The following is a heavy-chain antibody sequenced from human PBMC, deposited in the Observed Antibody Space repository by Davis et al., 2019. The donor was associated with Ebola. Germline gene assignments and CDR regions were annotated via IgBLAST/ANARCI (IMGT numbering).Heavy chain of an antibody. D-gene: IGHD3-10*01. CDR3: ARASSLLWNYYGMDV. V-gene: IGHV1-2*02. CDR1: GYTFTGYY. CDR2: INPNSGGT. Sequence: ASVKVSCKASGYTFTGYYMHWVRQAPGQGLEWMGWINPNSGGTNYAQKFQGRVTMTRDTSISTAYMELSRLRSDDTAVYYCARASSLLWNYYGMDVWGQGTTVTVSS. J-gene: IGHJ6*02.